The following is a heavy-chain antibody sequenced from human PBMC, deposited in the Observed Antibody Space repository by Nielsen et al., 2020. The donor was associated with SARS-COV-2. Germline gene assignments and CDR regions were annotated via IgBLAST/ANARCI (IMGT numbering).Heavy chain of an antibody. CDR1: GGSISSGGYY. Sequence: SETLSLTCTVSGGSISSGGYYWSWIRQHPGKGLEWIGYIYYSGSTYYNPSLKSRVTISVDTSKNQFSLKLSSVTAADTAVYYCARDNRDTALDYWGQGTLVTASS. CDR2: IYYSGST. V-gene: IGHV4-31*03. CDR3: ARDNRDTALDY. J-gene: IGHJ4*02. D-gene: IGHD5-18*01.